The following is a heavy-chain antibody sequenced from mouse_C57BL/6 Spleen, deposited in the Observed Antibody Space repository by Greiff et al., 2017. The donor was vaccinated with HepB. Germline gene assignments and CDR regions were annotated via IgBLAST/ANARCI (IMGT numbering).Heavy chain of an antibody. CDR2: ISSGSSTN. CDR1: GFTFSDYG. J-gene: IGHJ4*01. V-gene: IGHV5-17*01. Sequence: DVKLVESGGGLVKPGGSLKLSCAASGFTFSDYGMNWVRQAPEKGLEWVAYISSGSSTNYYADTVKGRFTISRDNAKNTLFLQMTSLRSADTAMYYCAMPGNYSMDYWGQGTSVTVSS. D-gene: IGHD3-2*02. CDR3: AMPGNYSMDY.